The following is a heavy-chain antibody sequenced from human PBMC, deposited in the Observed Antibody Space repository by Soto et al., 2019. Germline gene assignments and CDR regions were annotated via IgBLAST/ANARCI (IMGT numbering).Heavy chain of an antibody. CDR3: ARGLPVLRYFDWLSRPTYNWFDP. Sequence: PSETLSLTCAVYGGSFSGYYWSWIRQPPGKGLEWIGEINHSGSTNYNPSLKSRVTISVDTSKNQFSLKLSSVTAADTAVYYCARGLPVLRYFDWLSRPTYNWFDPWGQGTLVTVYS. D-gene: IGHD3-9*01. V-gene: IGHV4-34*01. CDR1: GGSFSGYY. J-gene: IGHJ5*02. CDR2: INHSGST.